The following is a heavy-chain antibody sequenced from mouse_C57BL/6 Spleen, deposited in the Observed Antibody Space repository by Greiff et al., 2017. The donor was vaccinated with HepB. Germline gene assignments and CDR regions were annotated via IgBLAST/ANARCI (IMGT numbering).Heavy chain of an antibody. CDR2: IYPGDGDT. V-gene: IGHV1-82*01. D-gene: IGHD4-1*01. Sequence: ESGPELVKPGASVKISCKASGYAFSSSWMNWVKQRPGKGLEWIGRIYPGDGDTNYNGKFKGKATLTADKSSSTAYMQLSSLTSEDSAVYFCARELGRGYWGQGTTLTVSS. CDR3: ARELGRGY. CDR1: GYAFSSSW. J-gene: IGHJ2*01.